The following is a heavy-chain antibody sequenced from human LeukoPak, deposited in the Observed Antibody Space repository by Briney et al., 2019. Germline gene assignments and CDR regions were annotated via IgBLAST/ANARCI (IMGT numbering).Heavy chain of an antibody. J-gene: IGHJ4*02. V-gene: IGHV4-59*01. CDR1: GGSISSYY. Sequence: SETLSLTCSVSGGSISSYYWSWIRQPPGKRLEWIGYIYYSGSTNYNPSLKSRVTMLVDTSKNQFSLSLSSVTAADTAVYYCVRDKRGDGYGDFDYWGQGTLVTVSS. D-gene: IGHD5-24*01. CDR2: IYYSGST. CDR3: VRDKRGDGYGDFDY.